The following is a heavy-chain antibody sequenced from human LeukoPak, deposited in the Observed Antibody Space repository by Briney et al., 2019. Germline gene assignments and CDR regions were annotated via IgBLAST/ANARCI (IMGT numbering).Heavy chain of an antibody. J-gene: IGHJ4*02. Sequence: EASVKVSCKASGYTFTSYYMHWVRQAPGQGLEWMGIINPSGGSTSYAQKFQGRVTMTRDMSTSTVYMELSSLRSEDTAVYYCATEGYYDILTGYRPWDYWGQGTLVTVSS. D-gene: IGHD3-9*01. CDR2: INPSGGST. V-gene: IGHV1-46*01. CDR1: GYTFTSYY. CDR3: ATEGYYDILTGYRPWDY.